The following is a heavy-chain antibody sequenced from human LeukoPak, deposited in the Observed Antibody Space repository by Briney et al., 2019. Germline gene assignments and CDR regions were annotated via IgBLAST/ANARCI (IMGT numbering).Heavy chain of an antibody. CDR2: ISGGGGST. CDR1: GFTLSSHA. V-gene: IGHV3-23*01. Sequence: GGFLRLSCAASGFTLSSHAMSWVRQAPGKGLEWVSGISGGGGSTYYADSVKGRFTISRDSSKNTLYLQMNSLRAEDTAVYYCAKGDSSDYQINDYWGQGTLVTVSS. J-gene: IGHJ4*02. D-gene: IGHD3-22*01. CDR3: AKGDSSDYQINDY.